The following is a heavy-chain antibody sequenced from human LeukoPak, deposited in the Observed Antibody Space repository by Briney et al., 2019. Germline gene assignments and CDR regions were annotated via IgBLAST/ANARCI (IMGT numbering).Heavy chain of an antibody. V-gene: IGHV1-46*01. Sequence: ASVKVSCKASGYTFTSYYMHWVRQAPGQGLEWMGIINPSGGSTSYAQKFQGRVTMTRDTSTSTVYMELSSLRSEDTAVYYCARDSPTEGPPYYFDYWGQGTLVTVSS. J-gene: IGHJ4*02. CDR1: GYTFTSYY. CDR3: ARDSPTEGPPYYFDY. CDR2: INPSGGST.